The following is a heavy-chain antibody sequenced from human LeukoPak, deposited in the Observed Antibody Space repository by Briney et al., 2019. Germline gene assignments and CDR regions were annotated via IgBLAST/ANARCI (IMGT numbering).Heavy chain of an antibody. CDR2: TYYRSKWFN. J-gene: IGHJ3*01. CDR1: GDSVSGNSTA. CDR3: ARGGQGDGYSADEAFDF. D-gene: IGHD5-24*01. V-gene: IGHV6-1*01. Sequence: SQTLSLTCAISGDSVSGNSTAYNWIRQSPSRGLEWLGRTYYRSKWFNDYAVSVKSRIIINPDTSKNQLSLQLKSVTPEDTAVYYCARGGQGDGYSADEAFDFWGQGTMVTVSS.